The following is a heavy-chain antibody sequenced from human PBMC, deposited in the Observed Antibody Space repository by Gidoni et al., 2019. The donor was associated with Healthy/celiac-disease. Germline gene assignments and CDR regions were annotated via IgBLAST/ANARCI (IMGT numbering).Heavy chain of an antibody. CDR3: ARHFLYVGIPFDI. CDR2: IYYSGST. D-gene: IGHD3-10*02. CDR1: GGSISSSSYY. V-gene: IGHV4-39*01. Sequence: QLHLQESGPGLVKPSETLSLTCTVPGGSISSSSYYWGWLRQPPGKGLGWIGSIYYSGSTYYNPSLKSRVTISVDTSKNQFSLKLSSVTAADTAVYYCARHFLYVGIPFDIWGQGTMVTVSS. J-gene: IGHJ3*02.